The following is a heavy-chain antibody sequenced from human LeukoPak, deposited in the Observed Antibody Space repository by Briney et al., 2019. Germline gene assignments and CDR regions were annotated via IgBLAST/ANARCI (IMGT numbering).Heavy chain of an antibody. Sequence: SQTLSLTCAISGDSVSSKSAAWNRIRQSPSRGLEWLVRTYYRSKWYNDYAVSVKSRITVSPDTSKNQFSLQLKSVTSEDTAIYYCVRDDGMGLDAFDIWGQGTMVTVSS. V-gene: IGHV6-1*01. J-gene: IGHJ3*02. CDR2: TYYRSKWYN. CDR1: GDSVSSKSAA. CDR3: VRDDGMGLDAFDI. D-gene: IGHD5-24*01.